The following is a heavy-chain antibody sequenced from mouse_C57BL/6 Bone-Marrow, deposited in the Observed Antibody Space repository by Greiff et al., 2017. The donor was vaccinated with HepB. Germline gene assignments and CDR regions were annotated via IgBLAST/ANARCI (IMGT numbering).Heavy chain of an antibody. CDR3: ARDSSGHYFDY. V-gene: IGHV1-81*01. D-gene: IGHD3-2*02. Sequence: QVHVKQSGAELARPGASVKLSCKASGYTFTSYGISWVKQRTGQGLEWIGEIYPRSGNTYYNEKFKGKATLTADKSSSTAYMELRSLTSEDSAVYFCARDSSGHYFDYWGQGTTLTVSS. CDR2: IYPRSGNT. J-gene: IGHJ2*01. CDR1: GYTFTSYG.